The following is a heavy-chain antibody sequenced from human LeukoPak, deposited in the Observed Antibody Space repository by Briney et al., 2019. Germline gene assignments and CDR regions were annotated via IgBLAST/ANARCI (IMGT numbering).Heavy chain of an antibody. CDR1: GFTFSDYG. CDR2: ISYDGRNE. CDR3: AKDKPIDY. D-gene: IGHD1-14*01. Sequence: GGSLRLSGVASGFTFSDYGMLWVRQPPGKGLEWVAVISYDGRNEHYADSVKGRFTISRDNSKNTVFLQMNTLRTEDTAVYFCAKDKPIDYWGQGTLVTVSS. J-gene: IGHJ4*02. V-gene: IGHV3-30*18.